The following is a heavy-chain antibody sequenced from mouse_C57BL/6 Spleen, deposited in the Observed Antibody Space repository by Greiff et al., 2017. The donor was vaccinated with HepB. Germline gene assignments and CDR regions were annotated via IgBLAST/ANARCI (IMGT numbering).Heavy chain of an antibody. V-gene: IGHV1-74*01. J-gene: IGHJ2*01. CDR2: IHPSDSDT. D-gene: IGHD2-4*01. CDR3: AMNYDYDDYFDY. Sequence: QVQLQQPGAELVKPGASVKVSCKASGYTFTSYWMHWVKQRPGQGLEWIGRIHPSDSDTNYNQKFKGNATLTVDKSSSTAYMQLSSLTSEDSAVYYCAMNYDYDDYFDYWGQGTTLTVSS. CDR1: GYTFTSYW.